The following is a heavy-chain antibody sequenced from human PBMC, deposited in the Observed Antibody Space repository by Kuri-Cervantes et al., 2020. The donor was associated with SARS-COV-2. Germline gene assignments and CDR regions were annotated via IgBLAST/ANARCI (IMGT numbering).Heavy chain of an antibody. CDR2: ISSSSSYT. J-gene: IGHJ4*02. CDR3: ASKSWSQMDY. CDR1: EFTLSGYN. D-gene: IGHD6-13*01. V-gene: IGHV3-21*05. Sequence: GESLKISCAASEFTLSGYNMNWVRQAPGKGLEWVSYISSSSSYTNYADSVKGRFTISRDNAKNSLYLQMNSLRAEDTAVYYCASKSWSQMDYWGQGTLVTVSS.